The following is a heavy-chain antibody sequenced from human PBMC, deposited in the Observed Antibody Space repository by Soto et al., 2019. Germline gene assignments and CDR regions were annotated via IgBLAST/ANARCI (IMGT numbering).Heavy chain of an antibody. Sequence: QVQLQESGPGLVKPSQTLSVTCTVSGASISSGSYFWSWIRQHPGKGLEWIGYTHYSGSTFYNPSLKSRLTISADTSKNQVSLTLKSVTAADTAVYFCARVDTSMVKYFDHWGQGILVAVSS. CDR2: THYSGST. D-gene: IGHD5-18*01. V-gene: IGHV4-31*03. CDR3: ARVDTSMVKYFDH. CDR1: GASISSGSYF. J-gene: IGHJ4*02.